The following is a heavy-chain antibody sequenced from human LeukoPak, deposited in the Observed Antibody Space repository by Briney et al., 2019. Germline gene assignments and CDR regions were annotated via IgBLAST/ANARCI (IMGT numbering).Heavy chain of an antibody. J-gene: IGHJ4*02. Sequence: GGSLRLSCAASGFTFSSYSMNWVRQAPGKGLEWVSSISSGSSYIYYADSVKGRFTISRDNAKNSLYLQMNSLRAEDTAVYYCARGGKQWLVPNYWGQGTLVTVSS. CDR3: ARGGKQWLVPNY. V-gene: IGHV3-21*01. D-gene: IGHD6-19*01. CDR1: GFTFSSYS. CDR2: ISSGSSYI.